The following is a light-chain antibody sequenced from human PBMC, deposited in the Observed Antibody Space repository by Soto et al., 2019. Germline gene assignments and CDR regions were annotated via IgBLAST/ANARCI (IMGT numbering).Light chain of an antibody. V-gene: IGKV3-20*01. CDR1: QSVSSSY. CDR3: QQYGSSPQT. J-gene: IGKJ5*01. Sequence: EIVLTQSPGTLSLSPGERATLSCRASQSVSSSYLAWYQQKPGQAPRLLIYGASIRATGIPDRFSGSGSGTDFTLTISRLEPEAFAVYSCQQYGSSPQTFGQGTRLEIK. CDR2: GAS.